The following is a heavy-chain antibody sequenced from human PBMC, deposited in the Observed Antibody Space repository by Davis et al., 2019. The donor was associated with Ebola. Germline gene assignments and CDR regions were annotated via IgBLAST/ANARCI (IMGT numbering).Heavy chain of an antibody. CDR3: AKTVDYGDYVLTGLDV. Sequence: AASVKVSCKASGYTFTSYDINWVRQATGPGFEWMGWMNPNTGNTGYAQKFQGRVTMTRSTSISTAYMELSSLRSEDTAVYYFAKTVDYGDYVLTGLDVWGQGTTVTVSS. CDR2: MNPNTGNT. J-gene: IGHJ6*02. CDR1: GYTFTSYD. V-gene: IGHV1-8*01. D-gene: IGHD4-17*01.